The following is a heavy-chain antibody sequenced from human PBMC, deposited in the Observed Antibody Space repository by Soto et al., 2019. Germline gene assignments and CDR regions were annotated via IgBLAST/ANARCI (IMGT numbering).Heavy chain of an antibody. J-gene: IGHJ4*02. CDR1: GVSISSDNW. CDR3: ARDQGSHPGD. Sequence: QVQLQESGPGLVRPSGTVSLTCAVSGVSISSDNWWSWVRQPPGKALEWIGEIHHSGRTNYNPSLKRRVTMSVVPSKDLFSLTLNSVTAADTAFYYCARDQGSHPGDWGQGTLVSVSS. V-gene: IGHV4-4*02. D-gene: IGHD6-13*01. CDR2: IHHSGRT.